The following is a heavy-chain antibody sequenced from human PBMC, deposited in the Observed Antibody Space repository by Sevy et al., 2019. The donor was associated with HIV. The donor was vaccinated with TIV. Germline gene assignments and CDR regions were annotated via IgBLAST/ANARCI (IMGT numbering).Heavy chain of an antibody. J-gene: IGHJ6*02. CDR1: GFTFDDYV. D-gene: IGHD3-16*01. V-gene: IGHV3-43D*04. Sequence: GGSLRLSCAASGFTFDDYVMHWVRQAPGKGLEWVSLISWEGGSTYYADSVKGRFTISRDNSKNSLYLQMNSLRAEDTALYYCVKAISGMITFGGIIGVDVWGQGTTVTVSS. CDR2: ISWEGGST. CDR3: VKAISGMITFGGIIGVDV.